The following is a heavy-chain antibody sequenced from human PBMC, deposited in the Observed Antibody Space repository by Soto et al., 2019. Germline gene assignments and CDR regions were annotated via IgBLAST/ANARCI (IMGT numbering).Heavy chain of an antibody. CDR2: ISGSGGST. Sequence: EVQLLESGGGLVQPGGSLRLSCAASGFTFSSYAMSWVRQAPGKGLEWVSAISGSGGSTYYADSVKGRFTISRDNSQNTLYLQMNSLRAEDTAVYYCAKASGGEVDIVAWVPYYDYYMDVWGKGTTVTVSS. V-gene: IGHV3-23*01. J-gene: IGHJ6*03. D-gene: IGHD5-12*01. CDR1: GFTFSSYA. CDR3: AKASGGEVDIVAWVPYYDYYMDV.